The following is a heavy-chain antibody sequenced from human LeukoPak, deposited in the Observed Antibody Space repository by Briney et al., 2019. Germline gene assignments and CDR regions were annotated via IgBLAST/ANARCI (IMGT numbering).Heavy chain of an antibody. D-gene: IGHD5-24*01. CDR2: INEGSNNI. CDR1: GFTFRRYS. V-gene: IGHV3-48*01. Sequence: VGSLRLSCAASGFTFRRYSMNWIRQAPGKGLEWISYINEGSNNIFYADSVKGRFAISRDNAKNSLHLQMNSLRVDATAVYYCARDDLTNGYNGNFWGQGTLVTVSS. CDR3: ARDDLTNGYNGNF. J-gene: IGHJ4*02.